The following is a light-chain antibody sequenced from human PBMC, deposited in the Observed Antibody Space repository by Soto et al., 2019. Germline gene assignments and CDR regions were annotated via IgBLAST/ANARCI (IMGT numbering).Light chain of an antibody. Sequence: QSVLTQPTSASGTPGQRVTISCSGSSSNIGNNYVYWYQHLPETAPKLLIYSNTQRPSGVPDRFSASKSGSSASLAISGLRSEDEADYYCAAWDDSLNMVFGGGTKVTVL. J-gene: IGLJ2*01. V-gene: IGLV1-47*02. CDR1: SSNIGNNY. CDR2: SNT. CDR3: AAWDDSLNMV.